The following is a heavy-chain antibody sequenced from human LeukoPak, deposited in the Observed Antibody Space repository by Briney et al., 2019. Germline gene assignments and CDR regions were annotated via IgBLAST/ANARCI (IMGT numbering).Heavy chain of an antibody. D-gene: IGHD2-15*01. J-gene: IGHJ4*02. CDR1: GFTFARYA. CDR3: ARAGCFGDTCLYYFDY. Sequence: PGGSLRLSCAASGFTFARYAMNWVRQAPGKGLEWVSSVTGGGGDTYYPDSVKGRFTISRDNSKNTLSLQMNSLRAEDTAVYYCARAGCFGDTCLYYFDYWGQGTLVTVSS. V-gene: IGHV3-23*01. CDR2: VTGGGGDT.